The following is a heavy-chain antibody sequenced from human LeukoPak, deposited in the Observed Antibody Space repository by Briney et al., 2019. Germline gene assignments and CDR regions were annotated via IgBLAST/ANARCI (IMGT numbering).Heavy chain of an antibody. D-gene: IGHD4-11*01. CDR1: GITFRIHG. CDR2: IRSDGTNE. CDR3: ARLGRAYYYYYYMDV. J-gene: IGHJ6*03. Sequence: GGSLRLSCAASGITFRIHGMHWVRQAPGKGLEWVAFIRSDGTNEYYADSVKGRFTVSRDHSKNTLYLQMNSLRAEDTAVYYCARLGRAYYYYYYMDVWGKGTTVTVSS. V-gene: IGHV3-30*02.